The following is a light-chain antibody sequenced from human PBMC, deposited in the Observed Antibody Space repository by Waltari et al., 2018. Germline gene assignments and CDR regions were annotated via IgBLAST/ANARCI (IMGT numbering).Light chain of an antibody. V-gene: IGLV2-8*01. CDR1: SSDLGGYNY. CDR3: SSYAGSNNLV. CDR2: EVS. J-gene: IGLJ2*01. Sequence: QSALTQPPSPSRSPGQSVTTSCTATSSDLGGYNYVPWYQQHPGKAPKLMIYEVSKRPSGVPDRFSGSKSGNTASLTVSGLQAEDEADYYCSSYAGSNNLVFGGGTKLTVL.